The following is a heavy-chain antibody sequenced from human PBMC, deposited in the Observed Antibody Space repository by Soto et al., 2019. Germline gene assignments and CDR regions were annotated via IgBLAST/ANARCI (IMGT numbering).Heavy chain of an antibody. D-gene: IGHD6-13*01. CDR2: IYYSGST. Sequence: PSETLSLTCTVSGGSISSYYWSWIRQPPGKGLEWIGYIYYSGSTNYNPSLKSRVTMSVDTSKNQFSLKLSSVTAADTAVYYCARERPDGSRLDPWGQGTLVTVS. V-gene: IGHV4-59*12. CDR3: ARERPDGSRLDP. J-gene: IGHJ5*02. CDR1: GGSISSYY.